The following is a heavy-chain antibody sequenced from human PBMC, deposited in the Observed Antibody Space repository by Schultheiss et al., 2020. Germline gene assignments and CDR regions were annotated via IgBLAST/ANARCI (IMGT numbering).Heavy chain of an antibody. J-gene: IGHJ6*02. V-gene: IGHV3-23*01. CDR3: AKGIVPAAIKGYYYGMDV. CDR1: GFTFSSYA. CDR2: ISGSGGST. D-gene: IGHD2-2*02. Sequence: GGSLRLSCAASGFTFSSYAMSWVRQAPGKGLEWVSAISGSGGSTYYADSVKGRFTISRDNSKNTLYLQMNSLRAEDTAVYYCAKGIVPAAIKGYYYGMDVWGQGPTVTVSS.